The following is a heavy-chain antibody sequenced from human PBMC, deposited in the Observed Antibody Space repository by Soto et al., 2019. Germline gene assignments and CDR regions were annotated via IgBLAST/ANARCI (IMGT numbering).Heavy chain of an antibody. V-gene: IGHV1-24*01. CDR2: FDPEDGET. CDR3: TTCSSSSGPFDY. CDR1: GYTLTELS. Sequence: ASVKVSCKVSGYTLTELSMHWVRQAPGKGLEWMGGFDPEDGETIYAQKLQGRVTMTEDTSTDTAYMELSSLRSEDTAVYYCTTCSSSSGPFDYWGQGTLVTVSS. D-gene: IGHD6-6*01. J-gene: IGHJ4*02.